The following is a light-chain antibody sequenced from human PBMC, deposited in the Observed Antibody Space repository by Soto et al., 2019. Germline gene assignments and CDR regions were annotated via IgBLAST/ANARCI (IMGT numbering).Light chain of an antibody. CDR3: QQRSITWT. Sequence: EILLTQSPATLSLSTGERATLSCRASQSVSSSYLAWYQQKPGQAPRLLIYGASSRATGIPDRFSGSGSGTDFTLTISSLEPEDFAVYYCQQRSITWTFGQGTKVAIK. J-gene: IGKJ1*01. CDR2: GAS. V-gene: IGKV3D-20*02. CDR1: QSVSSSY.